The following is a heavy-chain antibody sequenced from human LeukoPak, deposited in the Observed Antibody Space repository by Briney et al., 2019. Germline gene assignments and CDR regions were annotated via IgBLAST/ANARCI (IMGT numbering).Heavy chain of an antibody. V-gene: IGHV1-46*01. CDR3: ARADLGSSSWSVGY. D-gene: IGHD6-13*01. CDR1: GYTFASYD. J-gene: IGHJ4*02. CDR2: INPSGGST. Sequence: ASVKVSCKASGYTFASYDITWVRQATGQGLEWMGIINPSGGSTSYAQKFQGRVTMTRDMSTSTVYMELSSLRSEDTAVYYCARADLGSSSWSVGYWGQGTLVTVSS.